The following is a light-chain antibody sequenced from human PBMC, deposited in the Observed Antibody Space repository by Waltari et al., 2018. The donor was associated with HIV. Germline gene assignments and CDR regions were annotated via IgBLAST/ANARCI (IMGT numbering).Light chain of an antibody. CDR1: QSVSSY. V-gene: IGKV3-11*01. CDR3: QQRSNWPPT. Sequence: EIVLTQSPATLSLSPGERATLSCRASQSVSSYLAWYQQKPGQAPRLLLYYASNRATGIPARFSGSGSGTDFTLTISSLEPEDFAVYYCQQRSNWPPTFGQGTRLEIK. J-gene: IGKJ5*01. CDR2: YAS.